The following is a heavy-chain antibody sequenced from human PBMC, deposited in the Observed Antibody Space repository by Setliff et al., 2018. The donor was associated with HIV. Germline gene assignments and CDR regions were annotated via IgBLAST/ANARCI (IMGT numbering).Heavy chain of an antibody. CDR1: GFTFDDYA. Sequence: LRLSCAASGFTFDDYAMHWGRQSTGKGLEWVAGITWDSKRIAYADSVKGRFTISRDNAKNQLYLEMNSLETDDTALYYCAKDYGDGHNWGAFDVWGQGAMVTVSS. D-gene: IGHD1-1*01. CDR3: AKDYGDGHNWGAFDV. CDR2: ITWDSKRI. J-gene: IGHJ3*01. V-gene: IGHV3-9*01.